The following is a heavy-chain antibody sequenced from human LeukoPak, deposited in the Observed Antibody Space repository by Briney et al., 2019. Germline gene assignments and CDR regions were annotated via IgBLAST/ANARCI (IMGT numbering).Heavy chain of an antibody. CDR3: VRLLFGGAGRGN. Sequence: SETLSLTCSVSSGSIDNEHWCWVRQPPGKGLEWIVHTLYGGSNKFNPSLKSRVTISVDRSKNQFSLTLISVTAADRAVYYCVRLLFGGAGRGNWGQGSLVTVS. D-gene: IGHD3-3*01. CDR2: TLYGGSN. CDR1: SGSIDNEH. J-gene: IGHJ4*02. V-gene: IGHV4-59*12.